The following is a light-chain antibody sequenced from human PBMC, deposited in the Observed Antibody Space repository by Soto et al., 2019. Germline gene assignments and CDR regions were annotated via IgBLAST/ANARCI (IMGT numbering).Light chain of an antibody. V-gene: IGKV2-24*01. J-gene: IGKJ1*01. CDR3: MHATQFPT. CDR1: QSLVHSDGNTY. Sequence: IVMTQTPLSSPVTLGQPASISCRSSQSLVHSDGNTYLSWLHQRPGQPPRLLIYKGSNRVSGVPDRFSGSGAGTDFTLTISRVDAEDVGVYYCMHATQFPTFGQGTKVEIK. CDR2: KGS.